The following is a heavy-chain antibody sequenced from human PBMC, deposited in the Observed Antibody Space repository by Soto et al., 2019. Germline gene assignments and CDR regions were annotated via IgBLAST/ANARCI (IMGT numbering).Heavy chain of an antibody. V-gene: IGHV1-69*13. D-gene: IGHD5-12*01. CDR1: GGTFSSFG. J-gene: IGHJ1*01. Sequence: ASVKVSFKASGGTFSSFGISWVRQAPGQGLEWMGGIIPVFGRPNYAQRFRGRLTITADESTSTSYMELIDLGSEDTAVYYCAREGSGYNFWGQGTQVTVSS. CDR3: AREGSGYNF. CDR2: IIPVFGRP.